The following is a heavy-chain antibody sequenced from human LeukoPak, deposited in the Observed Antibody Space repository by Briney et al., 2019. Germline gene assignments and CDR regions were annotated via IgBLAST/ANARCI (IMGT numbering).Heavy chain of an antibody. J-gene: IGHJ3*02. CDR3: SRLQGNNGLCFNFDAFNI. CDR1: GYSFTNYW. Sequence: GESLKISCQGSGYSFTNYWIGWVRQMPGKGLEWMGVIYPGDSDTRYSPSFQGQVTMSADKSISTAYLQWSNLKASDTAMYYFSRLQGNNGLCFNFDAFNIWGQGTLVTVSS. D-gene: IGHD2-8*01. V-gene: IGHV5-51*01. CDR2: IYPGDSDT.